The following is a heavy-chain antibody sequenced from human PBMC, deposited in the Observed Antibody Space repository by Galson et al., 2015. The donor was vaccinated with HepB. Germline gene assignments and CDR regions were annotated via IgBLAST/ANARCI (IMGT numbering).Heavy chain of an antibody. CDR2: ISYDGSMK. J-gene: IGHJ5*02. CDR1: GFIFSTSA. V-gene: IGHV3-30*18. CDR3: AKDFRSNIIVVENAIPDNWFDP. D-gene: IGHD2-21*01. Sequence: SLRLSCAASGFIFSTSAMHWVRQAPGKGLEWVALISYDGSMKFYEDSVKGRFAISRDNSKDTLYLQMNSLRVEDTAVYYCAKDFRSNIIVVENAIPDNWFDPWGQGTLVTVPS.